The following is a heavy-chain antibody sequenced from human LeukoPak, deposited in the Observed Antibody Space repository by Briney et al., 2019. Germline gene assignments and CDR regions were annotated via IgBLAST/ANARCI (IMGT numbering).Heavy chain of an antibody. V-gene: IGHV4-39*07. J-gene: IGHJ3*02. CDR2: IYYSGST. D-gene: IGHD2-8*01. CDR1: GDSISNINW. Sequence: PSGTLSLTCAVSGDSISNINWWWSWVRQPPGKGLEWIGSIYYSGSTYYNPSLKSRVTISVDTSKNQFSLKLSSVTAADTAVYYCAKSNGYGLDIWGQGTMVTVSS. CDR3: AKSNGYGLDI.